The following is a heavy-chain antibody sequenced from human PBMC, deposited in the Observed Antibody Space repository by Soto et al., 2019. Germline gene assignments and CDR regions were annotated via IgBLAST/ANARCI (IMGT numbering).Heavy chain of an antibody. CDR3: ARGPRGYSGYDPPDY. CDR1: GGSISSGGYY. D-gene: IGHD5-12*01. V-gene: IGHV4-31*03. Sequence: QVQLQESGPGLVKPSQTLSLTCTVSGGSISSGGYYWSWIRQHPGKGLEWIGYIYYSGSTYYNPSLKSRVTLSVDTSKNQFSLKLSSVTAADTAVYYCARGPRGYSGYDPPDYWGQGTLVTVSS. J-gene: IGHJ4*02. CDR2: IYYSGST.